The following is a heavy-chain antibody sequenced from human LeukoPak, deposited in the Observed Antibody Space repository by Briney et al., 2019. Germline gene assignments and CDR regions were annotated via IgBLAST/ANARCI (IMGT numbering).Heavy chain of an antibody. V-gene: IGHV3-74*03. CDR2: INYDGSST. J-gene: IGHJ4*02. CDR3: VKGEGYCSGGGCYRY. D-gene: IGHD2-15*01. Sequence: AGGSLRLSCAASGFTFSSYWMHWIRQVPGKGLMWVSRINYDGSSTMYADSVKGRFTISRDNAKNTLHPQLNSLRAEDTAVYYCVKGEGYCSGGGCYRYWGQGALVSVTS. CDR1: GFTFSSYW.